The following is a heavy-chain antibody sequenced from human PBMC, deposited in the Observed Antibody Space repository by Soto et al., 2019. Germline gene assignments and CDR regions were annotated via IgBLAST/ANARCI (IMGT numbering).Heavy chain of an antibody. V-gene: IGHV1-46*03. CDR2: INPSGGST. CDR3: ARGAQTPYCSGGDCYATEADY. Sequence: QVHLVQSGTEVKKPGASVKVSCKASGYTFTSSYMHWVRQAPGQGLEWMGIINPSGGSTSYAQKFQGRVTMTSDTSTSTVYMVLSSLKSEDTAVYYCARGAQTPYCSGGDCYATEADYWGQGTLVTVSS. J-gene: IGHJ4*02. CDR1: GYTFTSSY. D-gene: IGHD2-15*01.